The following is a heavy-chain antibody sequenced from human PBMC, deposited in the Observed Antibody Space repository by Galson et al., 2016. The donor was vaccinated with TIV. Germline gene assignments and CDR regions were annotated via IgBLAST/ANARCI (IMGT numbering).Heavy chain of an antibody. CDR1: GFTFTDYA. CDR2: VSYDGSNK. V-gene: IGHV3-30-3*01. J-gene: IGHJ4*02. Sequence: SLRLSCAASGFTFTDYAIHWVRQAPGKGLEWVAVVSYDGSNKFYADSVKGRFTISRDDSNSPLYLQMKSLRPEDTAIYYCARDKASGIGVVADYWGPGTLVTVSS. D-gene: IGHD2-15*01. CDR3: ARDKASGIGVVADY.